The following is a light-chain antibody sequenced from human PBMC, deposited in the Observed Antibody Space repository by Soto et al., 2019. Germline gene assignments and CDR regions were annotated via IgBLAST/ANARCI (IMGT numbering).Light chain of an antibody. J-gene: IGKJ1*01. V-gene: IGKV1-9*01. Sequence: IQLTQSPSSLSASVGDRVTITCRASQGISSYLAWYQQKPGKAPKLLIYAASTLQSGVPSRFSGSGSGTDFTLTISSLQPEDFATYYCQQLNSHPLTCGQGTKVEIK. CDR3: QQLNSHPLT. CDR1: QGISSY. CDR2: AAS.